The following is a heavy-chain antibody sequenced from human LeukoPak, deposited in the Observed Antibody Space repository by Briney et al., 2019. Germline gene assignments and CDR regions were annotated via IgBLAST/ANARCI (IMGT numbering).Heavy chain of an antibody. CDR2: MNPNSGNT. Sequence: ASVKVSCKASGYTFTNYALNWVRQATGQGLEWMGWMNPNSGNTGYAQKFQGRVTITRNTSISTAYMELSSLRSEDTAVYYCAADFDAFDIWGQRTMVTVSS. CDR3: AADFDAFDI. V-gene: IGHV1-8*03. CDR1: GYTFTNYA. D-gene: IGHD2-21*02. J-gene: IGHJ3*02.